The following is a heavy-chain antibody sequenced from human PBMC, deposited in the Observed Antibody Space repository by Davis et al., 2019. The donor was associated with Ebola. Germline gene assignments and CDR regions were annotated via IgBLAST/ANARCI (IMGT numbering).Heavy chain of an antibody. V-gene: IGHV1-46*03. CDR2: INPNDGRT. CDR1: GYTFTNYY. Sequence: AASVKVSCKASGYTFTNYYMHWVRQAPGQGLEWMGMINPNDGRTIYAQKFQGRVTVTRDTSTTTVYMDLSRLRSEDTALYYCTTPGGQDSGYDVFDIWGKGTMVTVSS. D-gene: IGHD5-12*01. J-gene: IGHJ3*02. CDR3: TTPGGQDSGYDVFDI.